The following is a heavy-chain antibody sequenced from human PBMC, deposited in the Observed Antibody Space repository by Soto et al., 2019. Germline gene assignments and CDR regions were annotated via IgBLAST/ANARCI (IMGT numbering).Heavy chain of an antibody. CDR2: IYSSGTT. Sequence: SETLSLTCTVSGISIDNYYCSWIRQSAGKGLEWIGRIYSSGTTNYNPSLKSRVTMSVDMSKSQFSLNVRSVTAADTAVYYCVRDVGGSGWFAPWGQGTLVTVSS. CDR3: VRDVGGSGWFAP. J-gene: IGHJ5*02. V-gene: IGHV4-4*07. CDR1: GISIDNYY.